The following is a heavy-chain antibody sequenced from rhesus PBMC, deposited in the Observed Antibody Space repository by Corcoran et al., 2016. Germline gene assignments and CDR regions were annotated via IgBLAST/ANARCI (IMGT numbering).Heavy chain of an antibody. CDR3: ATGGRSGLDV. CDR2: IGGNSGST. Sequence: QVQLEESGPGLVKPSETLSLTCAVSGGSISGYYWNWIRQPPGKGLEGIGYIGGNSGSTHYNPSLKSRVTISTDTSKNQLSLRLSSVTVADTAVYYCATGGRSGLDVWGRGVLVTISS. D-gene: IGHD1-44*02. V-gene: IGHV4-165*01. CDR1: GGSISGYY. J-gene: IGHJ5-2*02.